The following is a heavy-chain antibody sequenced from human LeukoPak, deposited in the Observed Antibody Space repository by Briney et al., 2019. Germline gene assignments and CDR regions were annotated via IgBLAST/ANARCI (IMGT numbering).Heavy chain of an antibody. CDR2: ISYDGSNK. V-gene: IGHV3-30-3*01. Sequence: GGSLRLSCAASGFTFSSYAMHWVRQAPGKGLECVAVISYDGSNKYYADSMKGRFTISRDNSKNTLYLQMNSLRAEDTAVYYCARGSLPLGEKTYDYWGQGTLVTISS. D-gene: IGHD3-16*01. J-gene: IGHJ4*02. CDR3: ARGSLPLGEKTYDY. CDR1: GFTFSSYA.